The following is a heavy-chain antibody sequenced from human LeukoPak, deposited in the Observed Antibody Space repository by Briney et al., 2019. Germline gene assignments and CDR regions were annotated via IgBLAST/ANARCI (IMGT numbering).Heavy chain of an antibody. V-gene: IGHV1-58*02. CDR1: GYTFTSYG. J-gene: IGHJ6*02. CDR3: AAAAATGSWYGMDV. D-gene: IGHD6-25*01. Sequence: SVKVSCKASGYTFTSYGISWVRQAPGQGLEWMGWIVVGSGNTNYAQKFQERVTITRDMSTSTAYMELSSLRSEDTAVYYCAAAAATGSWYGMDVWGQGTTVTVSS. CDR2: IVVGSGNT.